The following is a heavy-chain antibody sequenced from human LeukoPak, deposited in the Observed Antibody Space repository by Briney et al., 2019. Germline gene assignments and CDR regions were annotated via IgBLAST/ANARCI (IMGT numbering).Heavy chain of an antibody. CDR2: IRYSGRTT. D-gene: IGHD4-17*01. CDR3: ATLGVNTVTLPLDVY. J-gene: IGHJ4*02. CDR1: GFTFSNNA. Sequence: PGGSLRLSCATSGFTFSNNAMSWVRQAPGKGLEWLAAIRYSGRTTYYADSVEGRFTISSDNSKNALYLQMNNLRAEDTAVYYCATLGVNTVTLPLDVYWGQGTLVTVSS. V-gene: IGHV3-23*01.